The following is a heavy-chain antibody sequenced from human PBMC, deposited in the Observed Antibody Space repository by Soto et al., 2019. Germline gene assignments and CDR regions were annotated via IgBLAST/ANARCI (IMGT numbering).Heavy chain of an antibody. CDR2: ISYDGSNK. J-gene: IGHJ4*02. V-gene: IGHV3-30*18. Sequence: GGSLRLSCAASGFTFSSYGMHWVRQAPGKGLEWVAVISYDGSNKYYADSVKGRFTISRDNSKNTLYLQMNSLRAEDTAVYYCAKVGVRYFDWLARAYFDYWGQGTLVTVSS. CDR1: GFTFSSYG. CDR3: AKVGVRYFDWLARAYFDY. D-gene: IGHD3-9*01.